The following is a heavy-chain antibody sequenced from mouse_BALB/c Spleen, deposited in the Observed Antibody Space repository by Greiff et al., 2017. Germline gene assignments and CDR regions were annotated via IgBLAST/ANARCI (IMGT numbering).Heavy chain of an antibody. Sequence: VQLQQSAAELARPGASVKMSCKASGYTFTSYTMHWVKQRPGQGLEWIGYINPSSGYTEYNQKFKDKTTLTADKSSSTAYMQLSSLTSEDSAVYYCARAITTVVATGFDYWGQGTTLTVSS. V-gene: IGHV1-4*02. D-gene: IGHD1-1*01. CDR3: ARAITTVVATGFDY. J-gene: IGHJ2*01. CDR1: GYTFTSYT. CDR2: INPSSGYT.